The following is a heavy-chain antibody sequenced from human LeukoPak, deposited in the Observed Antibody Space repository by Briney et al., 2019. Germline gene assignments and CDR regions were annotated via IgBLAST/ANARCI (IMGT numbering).Heavy chain of an antibody. CDR3: AREDSSLNWFDP. Sequence: SQTLSLTCTVSGGSISSGDYYWSWIRRPPGKGLEWIGYIYYSGSTYYNSSLKSRVTISVDTSKNQFSLKLSSVTAADTAVYYCAREDSSLNWFDPWGQGTLVTVSS. CDR1: GGSISSGDYY. D-gene: IGHD3/OR15-3a*01. CDR2: IYYSGST. J-gene: IGHJ5*02. V-gene: IGHV4-30-4*01.